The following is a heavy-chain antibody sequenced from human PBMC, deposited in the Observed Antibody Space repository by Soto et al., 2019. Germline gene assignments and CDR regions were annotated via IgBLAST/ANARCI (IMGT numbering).Heavy chain of an antibody. V-gene: IGHV4-61*03. CDR2: ISYTGRT. J-gene: IGHJ6*02. D-gene: IGHD7-27*01. CDR1: GDSVTSGSYY. Sequence: PSETLSLTCIVSGDSVTSGSYYWTWLRQPPGKGLEWIGYISYTGRTKYNPSLQSRVTISVDTSKNDFSLNLSSVTAADTAVYFCAREWGLLPYYVMNVCGQGTAVTV. CDR3: AREWGLLPYYVMNV.